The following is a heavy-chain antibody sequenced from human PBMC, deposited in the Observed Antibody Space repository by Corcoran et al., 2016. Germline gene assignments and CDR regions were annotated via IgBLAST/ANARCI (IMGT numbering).Heavy chain of an antibody. CDR2: IYHSGST. J-gene: IGHJ5*02. CDR3: ARGTYSYGYNWFDP. CDR1: GYSISSDYY. D-gene: IGHD5-18*01. V-gene: IGHV4-38-2*02. Sequence: QVQLQESGPGLVKPSETLSLTCTVSGYSISSDYYWGWIRQPPGKGLEWIGSIYHSGSTYYNPSLKSRVTISVDTSKNQFSLKLSSVTAADTAVYYCARGTYSYGYNWFDPWGQGTLVTVSS.